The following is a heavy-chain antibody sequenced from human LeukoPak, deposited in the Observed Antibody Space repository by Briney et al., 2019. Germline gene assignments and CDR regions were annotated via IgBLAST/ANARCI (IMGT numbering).Heavy chain of an antibody. Sequence: ASVKVSCKASGYTFTGYYMHWVRQAPGQGLEWMGWINPNSGGTNYAQKFQGRVTMTRDTSTSTAYMELSRLRSDDTAVYYCARDRGYYDSSGYYQYWGQGTLVTVSS. V-gene: IGHV1-2*02. D-gene: IGHD3-22*01. J-gene: IGHJ4*02. CDR2: INPNSGGT. CDR1: GYTFTGYY. CDR3: ARDRGYYDSSGYYQY.